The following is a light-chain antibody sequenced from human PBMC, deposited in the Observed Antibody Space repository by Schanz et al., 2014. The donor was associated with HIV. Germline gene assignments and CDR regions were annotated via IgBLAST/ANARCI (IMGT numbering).Light chain of an antibody. J-gene: IGKJ1*01. CDR3: LQHNSYLWT. CDR1: QSISMW. Sequence: DIQMTQSPSTLSASVGDRVTITCRASQSISMWLAWYQQKPGKAPNLLIYQASSLNIGVPSRFSGSGSGTEFTLTISSLQPEDSATYYCLQHNSYLWTFGQGTKVEIK. V-gene: IGKV1-5*03. CDR2: QAS.